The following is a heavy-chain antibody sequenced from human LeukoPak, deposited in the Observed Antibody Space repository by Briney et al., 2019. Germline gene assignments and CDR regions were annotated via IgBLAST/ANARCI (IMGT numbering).Heavy chain of an antibody. J-gene: IGHJ4*02. CDR1: GGTFSSYA. CDR3: ARDKSRSGTPTGYFDY. CDR2: IIPIFGTA. V-gene: IGHV1-69*01. D-gene: IGHD1-7*01. Sequence: ASVEVSCKASGGTFSSYAISWVRQAPGQGLEWMGGIIPIFGTANYAQKFQGRVTITADESTSTAYMELSSLRSEDTAVYYCARDKSRSGTPTGYFDYWGQGTLVTVSS.